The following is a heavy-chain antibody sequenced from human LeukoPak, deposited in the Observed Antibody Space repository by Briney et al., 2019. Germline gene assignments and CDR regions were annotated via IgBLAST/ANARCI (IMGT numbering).Heavy chain of an antibody. CDR3: ARVRYPGYWYGMDV. D-gene: IGHD2-15*01. CDR1: GGSFSGYY. CDR2: INHSGST. V-gene: IGHV4-34*01. Sequence: SETLSLTCAVYGGSFSGYYWSWIRQPPGKGLEWIGEINHSGSTNYNPSLKSRVTISVDTSKNQFSLKLSSVTAADTAVYYCARVRYPGYWYGMDVWGQGTTVTVSS. J-gene: IGHJ6*02.